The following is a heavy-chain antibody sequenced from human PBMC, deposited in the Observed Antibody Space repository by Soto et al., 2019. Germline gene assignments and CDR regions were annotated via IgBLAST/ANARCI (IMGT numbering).Heavy chain of an antibody. D-gene: IGHD1-26*01. J-gene: IGHJ6*02. CDR1: GGTFSSYA. V-gene: IGHV1-69*06. Sequence: GASVKVSCKASGGTFSSYAISWVRQAPGQGLEWMGGIIPIFGTANYAQKFQGRVTITADKSTSTAYMELSSLRSEDTAVYYCASYSGSYYIDYYYYGMDVWGQGTTVTVS. CDR2: IIPIFGTA. CDR3: ASYSGSYYIDYYYYGMDV.